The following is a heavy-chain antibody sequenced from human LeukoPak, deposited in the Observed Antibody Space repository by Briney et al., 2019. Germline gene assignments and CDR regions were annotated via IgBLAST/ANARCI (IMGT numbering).Heavy chain of an antibody. CDR2: MNPNSGNT. J-gene: IGHJ1*01. Sequence: ASLKVSCKASGYTFTSYDINWVRQATGQGLEWMGWMNPNSGNTGYAQKFQGRVTMTRNASISTAYMELSSLRSEDTAVYYCATYYFDSSGYYKYFQHWGQGTLVTVSS. D-gene: IGHD3-22*01. CDR3: ATYYFDSSGYYKYFQH. V-gene: IGHV1-8*01. CDR1: GYTFTSYD.